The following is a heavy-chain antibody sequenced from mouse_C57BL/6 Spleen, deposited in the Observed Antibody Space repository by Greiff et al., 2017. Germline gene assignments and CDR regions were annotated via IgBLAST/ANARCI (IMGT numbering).Heavy chain of an antibody. Sequence: QVQLQQSGAELVMPGASVKLSCKASGYTFTSYWMHWVKQRPGQGLEWIGEIDPSDSYTNYNQKFKGKSTLTVDKSSSTAYMQLSSLTSEDSAVYYCARRTGYPYAMDYWGQGTSVTVSS. CDR2: IDPSDSYT. J-gene: IGHJ4*01. D-gene: IGHD2-2*01. CDR1: GYTFTSYW. CDR3: ARRTGYPYAMDY. V-gene: IGHV1-69*01.